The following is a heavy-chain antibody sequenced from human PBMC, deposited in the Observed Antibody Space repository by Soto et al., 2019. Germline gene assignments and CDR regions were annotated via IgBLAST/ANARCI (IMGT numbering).Heavy chain of an antibody. CDR1: GGSISTVGHY. D-gene: IGHD7-27*01. J-gene: IGHJ4*01. CDR3: ERATVKLRSRKCDY. Sequence: SETLSLTCSVSGGSISTVGHYWTWIRQPPGKGLEWIGSIYHTGSTYYSKSLRSRLTMSVDTSKSQFSLRLSSVNAADTAVYYCERATVKLRSRKCDYWGHGSLVTVSS. CDR2: IYHTGST. V-gene: IGHV4-31*03.